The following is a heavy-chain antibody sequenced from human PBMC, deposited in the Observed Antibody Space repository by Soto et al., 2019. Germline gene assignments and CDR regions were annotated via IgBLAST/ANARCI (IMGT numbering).Heavy chain of an antibody. D-gene: IGHD3-22*01. Sequence: GESPKISCAASGFTFSSYAMSWVRQAPGKGLEWVSAISGSGGSTYYADSVKGRFTISRDNSKNTLYLQMNSLRAEDTAVYYCAKEGLGVITLYMDVWDKGTTVTVSS. J-gene: IGHJ6*03. CDR3: AKEGLGVITLYMDV. CDR2: ISGSGGST. CDR1: GFTFSSYA. V-gene: IGHV3-23*01.